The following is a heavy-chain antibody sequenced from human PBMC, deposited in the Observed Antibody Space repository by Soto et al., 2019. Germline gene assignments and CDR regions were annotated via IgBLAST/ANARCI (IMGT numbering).Heavy chain of an antibody. J-gene: IGHJ4*02. CDR1: GGSMNSHF. V-gene: IGHV4-4*07. CDR2: VHISGLT. D-gene: IGHD3-10*01. CDR3: AREVSSFGSNHFDS. Sequence: SETLSLTCTVSGGSMNSHFWSWIRQPAGKGLEWIGHVHISGLTTYNPSLRSRVTLSLDPPKNQLSLKLTSVTAADTAVYYCAREVSSFGSNHFDSWGQGALVTVSS.